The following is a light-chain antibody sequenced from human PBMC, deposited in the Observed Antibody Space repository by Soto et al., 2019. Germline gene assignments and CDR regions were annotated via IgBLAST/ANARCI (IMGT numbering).Light chain of an antibody. Sequence: IQLTHAPSAXSXXXXXXXXXXXLASQGISSYLAWYQQKPGKAPKLLIYAASTLQSGVPSRFSGSGSGTDFTLTISSLQPEDFATYYCQQLHSYPITFGQGTRLE. CDR3: QQLHSYPIT. CDR2: AAS. CDR1: QGISSY. V-gene: IGKV1-9*01. J-gene: IGKJ5*01.